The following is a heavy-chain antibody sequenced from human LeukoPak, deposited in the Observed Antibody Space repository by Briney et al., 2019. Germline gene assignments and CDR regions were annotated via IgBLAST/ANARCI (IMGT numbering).Heavy chain of an antibody. CDR2: IYHSGST. CDR1: GGSISSSNW. V-gene: IGHV4-4*02. Sequence: SGTLSLTCAVSGGSISSSNWWSWVRQPPGKGLEWIGEIYHSGSTNYNPSLKSRVTISVDTSKNQFSLKLSSVTAADTAVYYCARLRSLLAYCGGDCYSGVGRGQGTLVTVSS. CDR3: ARLRSLLAYCGGDCYSGVG. D-gene: IGHD2-21*02. J-gene: IGHJ4*02.